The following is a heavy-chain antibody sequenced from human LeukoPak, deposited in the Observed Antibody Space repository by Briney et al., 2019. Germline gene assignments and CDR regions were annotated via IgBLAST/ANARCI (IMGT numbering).Heavy chain of an antibody. D-gene: IGHD3-3*01. CDR1: GGTFSNYT. CDR3: GRGAGSITIFGVRGNWFDP. CDR2: IIHIRGIA. V-gene: IGHV1-69*10. Sequence: SVKVSCKASGGTFSNYTISCVPQPPGQGLEGMRGIIHIRGIANYTQKFQGRVTITADKSTSTANMDVSTRSSEDKAVYCCGRGAGSITIFGVRGNWFDPWGQGTLVTVSS. J-gene: IGHJ5*02.